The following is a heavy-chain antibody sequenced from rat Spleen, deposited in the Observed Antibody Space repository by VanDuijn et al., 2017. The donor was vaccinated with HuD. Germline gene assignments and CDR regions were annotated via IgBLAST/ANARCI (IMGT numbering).Heavy chain of an antibody. CDR2: ITNTGGST. D-gene: IGHD1-11*01. V-gene: IGHV5-31*01. Sequence: EVQLVESGGGLVQPGRSLKLSCVASGFTFNNYWMTWIRQAPGKGLEWVASITNTGGSTYYPDSVKGRFTITRDNAKSTLYLQMNSLRSEDTATYCCTRGALDYGGPYFDYWGQGVMVTVSS. CDR3: TRGALDYGGPYFDY. CDR1: GFTFNNYW. J-gene: IGHJ2*01.